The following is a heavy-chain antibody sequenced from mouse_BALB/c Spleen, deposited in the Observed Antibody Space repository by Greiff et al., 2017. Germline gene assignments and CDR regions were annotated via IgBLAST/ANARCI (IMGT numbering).Heavy chain of an antibody. J-gene: IGHJ3*01. CDR2: IDPANGNT. CDR3: ASYYDYDEGVWFAY. CDR1: GFNIKDTY. D-gene: IGHD2-4*01. V-gene: IGHV14-3*02. Sequence: EVQLQQSGAELVKPGASVKLSCTASGFNIKDTYMHWVKQRPEQGLEWIGRIDPANGNTKYDPKFQGKATITADTSSNTAYLQLSSLTSEDTAVYYCASYYDYDEGVWFAYWGQGTLVTVSA.